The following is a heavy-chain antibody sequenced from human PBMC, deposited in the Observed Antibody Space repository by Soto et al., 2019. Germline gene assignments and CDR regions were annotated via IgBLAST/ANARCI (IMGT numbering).Heavy chain of an antibody. CDR1: GFTFSSYG. V-gene: IGHV3-30*18. CDR2: ISYDGSNK. J-gene: IGHJ4*02. CDR3: AKTGSSGWVFDY. Sequence: QVQLVESGGGVVQPGRSLRLSCAASGFTFSSYGMHWVRQAPGKGLEWVAVISYDGSNKYYPDSVKGRFTISRDNSKNTPYLQMNSLRAEDTAVYYCAKTGSSGWVFDYWGQGTLVTVSS. D-gene: IGHD6-19*01.